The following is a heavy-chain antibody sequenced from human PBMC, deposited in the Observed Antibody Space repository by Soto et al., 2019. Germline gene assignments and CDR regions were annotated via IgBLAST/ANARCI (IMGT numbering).Heavy chain of an antibody. V-gene: IGHV3-30-3*01. CDR2: ISYDGSNK. Sequence: GGSLRLSCAASGFTFSSYAMHWVRQAPGKGLEWVAVISYDGSNKYYADSVKGRFTISRDNSKNTLYLQMNSLRAEDTAVYYCARDRTVSTSSLSLYYYYYYGMDVWGQGTTLTVSS. D-gene: IGHD2-2*01. J-gene: IGHJ6*02. CDR3: ARDRTVSTSSLSLYYYYYYGMDV. CDR1: GFTFSSYA.